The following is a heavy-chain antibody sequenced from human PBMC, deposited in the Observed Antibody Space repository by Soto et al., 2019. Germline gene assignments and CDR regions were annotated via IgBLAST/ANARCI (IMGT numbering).Heavy chain of an antibody. CDR2: IKGEADGGTT. Sequence: GGSLRLYCASPGFTFSNAWLSYVHQAPGKGLEWVGRIKGEADGGTTDYAAPVKGRITISRDHSKDTLYLQMNSLKTEYTAVYYCTTGLSNGYYNFDYWGQGT. J-gene: IGHJ4*02. D-gene: IGHD3-22*01. V-gene: IGHV3-15*01. CDR3: TTGLSNGYYNFDY. CDR1: GFTFSNAW.